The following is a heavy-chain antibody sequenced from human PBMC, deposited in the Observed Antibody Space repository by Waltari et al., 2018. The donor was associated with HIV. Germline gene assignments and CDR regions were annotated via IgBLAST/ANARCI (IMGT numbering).Heavy chain of an antibody. J-gene: IGHJ5*02. CDR2: INSGGRSK. CDR1: GFSFSSYD. V-gene: IGHV3-11*04. Sequence: QIHLVESGGGLVKPGGSLRLSCAASGFSFSSYDMSWIRQAPGKQPEWVSYINSGGRSKDFADFVNGRFTISRDNSENSLYLQMKNLRADDTAIYYCAKMGGVFYRFDAWGQGSLVTVSS. CDR3: AKMGGVFYRFDA. D-gene: IGHD2-8*01.